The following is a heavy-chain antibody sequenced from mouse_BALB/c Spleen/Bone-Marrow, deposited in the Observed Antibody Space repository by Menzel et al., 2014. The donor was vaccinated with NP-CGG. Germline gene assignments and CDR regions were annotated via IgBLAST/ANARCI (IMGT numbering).Heavy chain of an antibody. Sequence: VQLQQPGADLVKPGAPVKLSCTASGFNIKDTYIHWVKQRPEQGLEWIGRVDPANGNTKYAPKFQGKATITADTSSNTAYLRLSSLTSEDTAVYYCARRFGNSPRDSAMVNWGRGTSVTVSS. J-gene: IGHJ4*01. CDR2: VDPANGNT. D-gene: IGHD2-1*01. V-gene: IGHV14-3*02. CDR3: ARRFGNSPRDSAMVN. CDR1: GFNIKDTY.